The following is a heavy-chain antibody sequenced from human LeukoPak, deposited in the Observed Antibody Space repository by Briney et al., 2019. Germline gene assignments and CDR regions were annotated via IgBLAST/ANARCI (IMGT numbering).Heavy chain of an antibody. J-gene: IGHJ4*02. CDR2: IYHSGST. Sequence: PSEILSLTCTVSGYSISSGYYWGWIRQPPGKGLEWIGSIYHSGSTYYNPSLKSRVTISVDTSKNQFSLKLSSVTAADTAVYYCARDRDDFWSGYLDYWGQGTLVTVSS. D-gene: IGHD3-3*01. CDR1: GYSISSGYY. CDR3: ARDRDDFWSGYLDY. V-gene: IGHV4-38-2*02.